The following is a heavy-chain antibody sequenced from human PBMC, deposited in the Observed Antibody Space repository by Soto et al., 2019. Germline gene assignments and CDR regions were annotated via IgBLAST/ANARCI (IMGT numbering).Heavy chain of an antibody. Sequence: EQLVESGGGLVQPGGSLRLSCAASAFTFSSYSMNWVRQAPGKGLEWISYITSSGEITDYADSVKGRFTISRDNAKNSLYLQLKSLRAEDTAVYYCARDHQWAFDIWGQGTTVTVSS. CDR3: ARDHQWAFDI. CDR1: AFTFSSYS. D-gene: IGHD1-26*01. V-gene: IGHV3-48*01. CDR2: ITSSGEIT. J-gene: IGHJ3*02.